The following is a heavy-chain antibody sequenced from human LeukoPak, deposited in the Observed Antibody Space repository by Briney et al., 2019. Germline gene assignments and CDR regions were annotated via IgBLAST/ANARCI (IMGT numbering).Heavy chain of an antibody. CDR1: GFTFSSYA. Sequence: GGSLRLSCAASGFTFSSYAMSWVRQVPGKGLEWVSVISGSGDNTYYADSVKGRFTISRDNSKNMLYLQMNSLRAEDTAVYYCAKHGSSGWYQPFDYWARESWSSSPQ. CDR3: AKHGSSGWYQPFDY. D-gene: IGHD6-19*01. CDR2: ISGSGDNT. V-gene: IGHV3-23*01. J-gene: IGHJ4*02.